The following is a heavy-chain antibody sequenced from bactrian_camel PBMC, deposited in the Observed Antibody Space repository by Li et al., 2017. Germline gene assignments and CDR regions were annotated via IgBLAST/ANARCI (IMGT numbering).Heavy chain of an antibody. CDR2: ITWSGGST. D-gene: IGHD4*01. Sequence: QLVESGGGFVQTGGSLRLSCTTSGLQFDDYFMGWFRQAPGKEREGIACITWSGGSTYYVDSVKGRFTISRDNAKDLVYLQMNSLKIEDMAMYYCVKAIFAGTWPDEYNIWGQGTQVTVS. V-gene: IGHV3S60*01. CDR3: VKAIFAGTWPDEYNI. J-gene: IGHJ4*01. CDR1: GLQFDDYF.